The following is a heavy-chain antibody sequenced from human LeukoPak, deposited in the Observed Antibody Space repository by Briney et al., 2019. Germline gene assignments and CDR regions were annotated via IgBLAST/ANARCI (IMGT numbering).Heavy chain of an antibody. J-gene: IGHJ4*02. D-gene: IGHD4-17*01. CDR3: AKWGYGDYGGYFDY. CDR2: ISGSGGST. Sequence: GGSPRLSCAASGFTFSSYGMHWVRQAPGKGLEWVSAISGSGGSTYYADSVKGRFTISRDNSKNTLYLQMNSLRAEDTAVYYCAKWGYGDYGGYFDYWGQGTLVTVSS. V-gene: IGHV3-23*01. CDR1: GFTFSSYG.